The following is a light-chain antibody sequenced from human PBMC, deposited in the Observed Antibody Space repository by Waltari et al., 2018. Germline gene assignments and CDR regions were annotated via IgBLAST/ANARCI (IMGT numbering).Light chain of an antibody. CDR1: QSISKY. CDR2: AAS. CDR3: QQSYSSPWT. J-gene: IGKJ1*01. Sequence: DIQMTQSPSSLSASVEDRVTITCRASQSISKYLNWYQQKPGKPPKVLIYAASGLQSGVPALFSGSGSGTDFTLTITSLQPEDFATYWCQQSYSSPWTFGQGTKVEIK. V-gene: IGKV1-39*01.